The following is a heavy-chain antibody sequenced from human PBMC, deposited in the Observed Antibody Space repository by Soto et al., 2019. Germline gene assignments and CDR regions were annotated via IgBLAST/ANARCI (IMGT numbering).Heavy chain of an antibody. D-gene: IGHD3-22*01. J-gene: IGHJ3*02. Sequence: EVQLVESGGGLVQPGGSLRLSCEASAFTLSSYWMSWVRQAPGKGLEWVAYIKPDGSEKYYVDSVKGRFTISRDNTKNSLYLQMSTLRPEDTAIYYCARDYEFGFDIWGQGTLVTGSS. CDR1: AFTLSSYW. V-gene: IGHV3-7*01. CDR2: IKPDGSEK. CDR3: ARDYEFGFDI.